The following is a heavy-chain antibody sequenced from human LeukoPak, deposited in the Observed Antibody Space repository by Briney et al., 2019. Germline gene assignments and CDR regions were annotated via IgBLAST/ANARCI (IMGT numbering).Heavy chain of an antibody. CDR3: ARGRGVPANPWDFQL. V-gene: IGHV3-7*01. CDR2: IKKDGSDK. CDR1: GFTFSSYW. J-gene: IGHJ1*01. Sequence: GGSLRLSCAASGFTFSSYWMNWVRQAPGKGLEWVANIKKDGSDKNYLGSVKGRFTISRDNAKNSLYVQMNSLRVEDTAVYYCARGRGVPANPWDFQLWGQGTLVTVSS. D-gene: IGHD2-2*01.